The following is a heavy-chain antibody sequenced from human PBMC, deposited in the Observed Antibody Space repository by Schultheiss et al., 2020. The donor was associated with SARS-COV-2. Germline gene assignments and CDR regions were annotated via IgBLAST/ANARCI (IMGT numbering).Heavy chain of an antibody. D-gene: IGHD5-18*01. CDR1: GFTVSSNY. V-gene: IGHV3-53*04. J-gene: IGHJ6*03. Sequence: GSLRLSCAASGFTVSSNYMSWVRQAPGKGLEWVSVIYSGGSTYYADSVKGRFTISRHNSKNTLYLQMNSLRAEDTAVYYCARRGYSYGYKSSYYYYMDVWGRGTAVTVS. CDR2: IYSGGST. CDR3: ARRGYSYGYKSSYYYYMDV.